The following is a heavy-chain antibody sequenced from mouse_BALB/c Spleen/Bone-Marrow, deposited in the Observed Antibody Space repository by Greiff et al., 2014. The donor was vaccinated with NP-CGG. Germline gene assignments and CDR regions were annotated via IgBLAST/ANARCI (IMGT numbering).Heavy chain of an antibody. CDR2: IDPANGNT. CDR3: ASYYYGRSSFAC. V-gene: IGHV14-3*02. D-gene: IGHD1-1*01. J-gene: IGHJ3*01. CDR1: GFNIKDTY. Sequence: VQLKQSGAELVKPGASVKLSCTASGFNIKDTYIHWVKQRPEQGLEWIGRIDPANGNTKYDPKFQGKATITTGTSSNTAYLQLSSLTSEDAAVYYCASYYYGRSSFACWGQGTLVTVSA.